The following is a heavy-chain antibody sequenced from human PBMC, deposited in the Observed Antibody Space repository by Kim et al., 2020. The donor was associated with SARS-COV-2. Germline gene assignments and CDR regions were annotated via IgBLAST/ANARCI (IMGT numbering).Heavy chain of an antibody. CDR3: AKDSRAPLWGLSSGWRYYGMDV. CDR2: ISGSGGST. J-gene: IGHJ6*02. CDR1: GFTFSSYA. V-gene: IGHV3-23*01. D-gene: IGHD6-19*01. Sequence: GGSLRLSCAASGFTFSSYAMSWVRQAPGKGLEWVSAISGSGGSTYYADSVKGRFTISRDNSKNTLYLQMNSLRAEDTAVYYCAKDSRAPLWGLSSGWRYYGMDVWGQGTTVTVSS.